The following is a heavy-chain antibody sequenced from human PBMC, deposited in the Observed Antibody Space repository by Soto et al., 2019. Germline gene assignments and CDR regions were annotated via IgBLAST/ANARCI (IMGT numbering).Heavy chain of an antibody. V-gene: IGHV1-8*01. J-gene: IGHJ6*02. CDR3: ARGQGSSWYYYYYGMDV. CDR2: MNTNSGNT. D-gene: IGHD6-13*01. Sequence: ASVKGYCKASGYTFTSYDINWVRQDTGQGLEWMGWMNTNSGNTGYAQKFQGRVTMTRNTSISTAYMELSSLRSEDTAVYYCARGQGSSWYYYYYGMDVWGQGTTVTVSS. CDR1: GYTFTSYD.